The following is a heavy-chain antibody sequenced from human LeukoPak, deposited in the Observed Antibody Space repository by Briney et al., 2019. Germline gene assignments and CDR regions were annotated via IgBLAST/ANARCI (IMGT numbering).Heavy chain of an antibody. Sequence: GGSLRLSCTTSGFTFNDYAMHWVRQAPGKGLEWVAGISWNRNTIGYADSLRDRFTIFRDDAENSLYLQINSLRPEDTAIYYCAEDADDSGDYVGIDYWGQGILVTVSS. CDR3: AEDADDSGDYVGIDY. D-gene: IGHD4-17*01. CDR1: GFTFNDYA. CDR2: ISWNRNTI. V-gene: IGHV3-9*01. J-gene: IGHJ4*02.